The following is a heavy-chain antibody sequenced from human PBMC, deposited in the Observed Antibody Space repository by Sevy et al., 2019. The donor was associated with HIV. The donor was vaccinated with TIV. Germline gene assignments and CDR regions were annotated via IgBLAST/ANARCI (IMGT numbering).Heavy chain of an antibody. D-gene: IGHD3-3*01. CDR2: IVVGSGNT. Sequence: SVKVSCKASGFTFTSSAVQWVRQARGQRLEWIGWIVVGSGNTNYAQKFQERVTITRDMSTSTAYMELSSLRSEDTAVYYCAAGVHYDFWSGSTSDYWGQGTLVTVSS. J-gene: IGHJ4*02. CDR3: AAGVHYDFWSGSTSDY. V-gene: IGHV1-58*01. CDR1: GFTFTSSA.